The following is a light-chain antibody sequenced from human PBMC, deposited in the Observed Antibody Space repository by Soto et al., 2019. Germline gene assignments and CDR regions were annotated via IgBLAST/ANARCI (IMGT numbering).Light chain of an antibody. CDR3: YWT. CDR2: EAS. V-gene: IGKV1-5*03. Sequence: DIQMTQSPSTLSASVGDRVTITCRASQSISDSLAWYQQKPGKAPKLLIYEASNLKSGVPSRFSGSGSGTEYTLTISGLQPDDFASYNGYWTFGQGTKVEIK. CDR1: QSISDS. J-gene: IGKJ1*01.